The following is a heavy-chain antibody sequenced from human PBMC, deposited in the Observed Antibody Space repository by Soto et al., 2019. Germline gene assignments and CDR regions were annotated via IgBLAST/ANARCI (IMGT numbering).Heavy chain of an antibody. V-gene: IGHV4-4*02. CDR1: GGSISSSNW. D-gene: IGHD3-10*01. Sequence: SETLSLTCAVSGGSISSSNWWSWVRQPPGKGLEWIGEIYHSGSTNYHPSLKSRVTISVDKSKNQFSLKLSSGTAADTAVYYCARALRGVRWFDPWGQGTLVTVSS. CDR3: ARALRGVRWFDP. J-gene: IGHJ5*02. CDR2: IYHSGST.